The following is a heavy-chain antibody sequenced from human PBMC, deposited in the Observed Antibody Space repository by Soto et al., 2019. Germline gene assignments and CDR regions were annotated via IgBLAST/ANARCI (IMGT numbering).Heavy chain of an antibody. D-gene: IGHD3-22*01. Sequence: EVQLVESGGGLVRTGGCLRLSCAAYGFTFSSYSMNWVRQAPGKGLEWVSSISSSSSYIYYADSVKGRFTISRDNAKNSLSLQMNSLRAEDTAVYYCARDIVYYDSSGYYRDYWGQGTLVTVSS. J-gene: IGHJ4*02. CDR3: ARDIVYYDSSGYYRDY. CDR2: ISSSSSYI. V-gene: IGHV3-21*01. CDR1: GFTFSSYS.